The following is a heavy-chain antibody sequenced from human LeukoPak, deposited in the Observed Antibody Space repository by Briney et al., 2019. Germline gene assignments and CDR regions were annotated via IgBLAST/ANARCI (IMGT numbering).Heavy chain of an antibody. V-gene: IGHV3-53*01. CDR1: GFTVSSNY. CDR2: IYSGGST. D-gene: IGHD2-8*02. J-gene: IGHJ2*01. Sequence: GGSLRLSCAASGFTVSSNYMSWVRQAPGKGLEWVSVIYSGGSTYYADSVKGRFTISRDNAKNTLYLQVNSLRAEDTAVYYCTRDPGYWYFDLWGRGTLVTVSS. CDR3: TRDPGYWYFDL.